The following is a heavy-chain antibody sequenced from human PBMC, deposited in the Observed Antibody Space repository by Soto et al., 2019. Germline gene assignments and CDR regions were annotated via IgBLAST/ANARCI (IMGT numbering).Heavy chain of an antibody. CDR3: ARALFSYNYYYYYMDV. V-gene: IGHV1-18*01. D-gene: IGHD2-21*01. CDR2: SSAYNGNT. CDR1: GYTFTSYG. Sequence: GASVKVSCKASGYTFTSYGIAWVRQAPGQGLEWMGWSSAYNGNTNYAQKLQGRVTMTTDTSTGTAYMELRSLRSDDTAVYYCARALFSYNYYYYYMDVWGKGTTVTVSS. J-gene: IGHJ6*03.